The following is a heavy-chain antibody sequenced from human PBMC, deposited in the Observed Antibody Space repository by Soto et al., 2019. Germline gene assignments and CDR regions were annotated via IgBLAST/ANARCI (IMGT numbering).Heavy chain of an antibody. D-gene: IGHD6-19*01. CDR1: GGTFSSYT. V-gene: IGHV1-69*02. CDR3: ARNMYSSGPYGMDV. J-gene: IGHJ6*02. CDR2: IIPILGIA. Sequence: QVQLVQSGAEVKKLGSSVKVSCKASGGTFSSYTISWVRQAPGQGLEWMGRIIPILGIANYAQKFQGRVTITADKSTSTAYIELSSLRSEDTAVSYCARNMYSSGPYGMDVWGQGTTVTVSS.